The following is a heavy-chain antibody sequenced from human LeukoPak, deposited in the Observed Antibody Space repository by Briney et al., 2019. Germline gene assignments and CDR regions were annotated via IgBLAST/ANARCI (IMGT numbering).Heavy chain of an antibody. D-gene: IGHD3-3*01. J-gene: IGHJ4*02. CDR3: AKDRNEQRKYRSGFDY. CDR2: IWYDGSNK. Sequence: GGSLRLSCAASGFTFSSYGMHWVRQAPGKGLEWVAVIWYDGSNKYYADSVKGRFTISRDNSKNTLYLQMNSLRAEDTAVYYCAKDRNEQRKYRSGFDYWGQGTLVTVSS. CDR1: GFTFSSYG. V-gene: IGHV3-33*06.